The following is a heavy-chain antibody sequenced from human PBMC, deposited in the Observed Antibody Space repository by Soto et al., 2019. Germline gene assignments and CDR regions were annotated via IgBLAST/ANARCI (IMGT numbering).Heavy chain of an antibody. J-gene: IGHJ6*02. CDR2: IYYSGST. Sequence: QVQLQESGPGLVKPSQTLSLTCTVSGGSISSGGYYWSWIRQHPGKGLEWIGYIYYSGSTYYNPSLKSRVTISVATSKNQFSLKLSSVTAANTAVYYCAREEALLWFGELSPNGMDVWGQGTTVTVSS. D-gene: IGHD3-10*01. CDR3: AREEALLWFGELSPNGMDV. CDR1: GGSISSGGYY. V-gene: IGHV4-31*03.